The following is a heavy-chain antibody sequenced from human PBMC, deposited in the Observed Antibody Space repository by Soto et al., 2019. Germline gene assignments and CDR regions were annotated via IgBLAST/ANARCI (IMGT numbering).Heavy chain of an antibody. V-gene: IGHV2-5*02. CDR3: AHVYWAASGTRYYFDY. Sequence: SGPPLVNPTQTLTLTCTFSGFSFSTSAVGVGWISQPPGKALEWLALIYWDDDKRYSPSLKSRLTITKDTSRYQVVVTMTNMDPVDTATYYCAHVYWAASGTRYYFDYWGQGTLVTVSS. J-gene: IGHJ4*02. CDR1: GFSFSTSAVG. CDR2: IYWDDDK. D-gene: IGHD6-13*01.